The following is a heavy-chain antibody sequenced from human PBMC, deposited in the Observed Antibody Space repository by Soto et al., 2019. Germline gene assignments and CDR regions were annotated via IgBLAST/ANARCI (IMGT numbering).Heavy chain of an antibody. J-gene: IGHJ6*02. D-gene: IGHD5-18*01. CDR3: ARAMATNYYYYGMDL. CDR2: IIPILGIA. V-gene: IGHV1-69*02. CDR1: GGTFSGYT. Sequence: QVQLVQSGAEVKKPGSSVKVSCKASGGTFSGYTISWVRQAPGQGLEWMGRIIPILGIANYAQKFQGRVTITADKSTSTAYMELSSLRSEDTAVYYCARAMATNYYYYGMDLWGQGTTVTVSS.